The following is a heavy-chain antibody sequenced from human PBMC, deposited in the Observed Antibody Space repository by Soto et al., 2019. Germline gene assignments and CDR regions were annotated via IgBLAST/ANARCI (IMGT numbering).Heavy chain of an antibody. Sequence: GGSLRLSCAASGFTFSSYPMSWVRQAPGKGLEWVSAISGSGGSTYYADSVKGRFTISRDNSKNTLYLQMNSLRAEDTAVYYCAKAPYSSGWYVENYFDYWGQGTLVTVSS. D-gene: IGHD6-19*01. CDR2: ISGSGGST. CDR1: GFTFSSYP. J-gene: IGHJ4*02. V-gene: IGHV3-23*01. CDR3: AKAPYSSGWYVENYFDY.